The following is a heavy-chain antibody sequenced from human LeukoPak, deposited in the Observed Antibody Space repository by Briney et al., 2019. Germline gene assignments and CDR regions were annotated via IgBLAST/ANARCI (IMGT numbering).Heavy chain of an antibody. CDR2: INPNSGGT. D-gene: IGHD4-11*01. CDR1: GYSFTGYY. J-gene: IGHJ4*02. V-gene: IGHV1-2*02. CDR3: ARDLEDNYSNYGY. Sequence: ASVKVSCKASGYSFTGYYMHWVRQAPGQGLEWMGWINPNSGGTNYAQKFQGRVTMTRATSISTAYMELSRLRSDDTAVYYCARDLEDNYSNYGYWGQGTLVTVSS.